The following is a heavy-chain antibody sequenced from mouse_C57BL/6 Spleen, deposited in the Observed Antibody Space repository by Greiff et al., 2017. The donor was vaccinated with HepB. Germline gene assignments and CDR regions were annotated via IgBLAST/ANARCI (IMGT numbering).Heavy chain of an antibody. J-gene: IGHJ3*01. CDR3: ARETGTPY. CDR1: GFTFSDYY. CDR2: ISNGGGST. V-gene: IGHV5-12*01. Sequence: EVKLMESGGGLVQPGGSLKLSCAASGFTFSDYYMYWVRQTPEKRLEWVAYISNGGGSTYYPDTVKGRFTISRDNAKNTLYLQMSRLKSEDTAMYYCARETGTPYWGQGTLVTVSA. D-gene: IGHD4-1*01.